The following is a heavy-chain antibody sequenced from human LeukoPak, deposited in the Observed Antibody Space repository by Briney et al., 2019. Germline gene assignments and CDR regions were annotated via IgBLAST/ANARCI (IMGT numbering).Heavy chain of an antibody. CDR1: GGSISSYY. CDR2: IYYSGST. V-gene: IGHV4-59*01. CDR3: AREDSSGYFSY. J-gene: IGHJ4*02. D-gene: IGHD3-22*01. Sequence: SETLSLTCTVSGGSISSYYWSWIRQPPGKGLEWIGYIYYSGSTNYNPSLKSRVTISVDTSKNQFSLKLSSVTAADTAVYYCAREDSSGYFSYWGQGTLVTVSS.